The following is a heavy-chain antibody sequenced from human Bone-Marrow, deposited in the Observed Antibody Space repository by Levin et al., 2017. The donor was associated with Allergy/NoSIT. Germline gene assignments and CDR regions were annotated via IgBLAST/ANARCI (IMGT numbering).Heavy chain of an antibody. J-gene: IGHJ4*02. Sequence: PGGSLRLSCAASGFTFSSYGMHWVRQAPGKGLEWVAVIWYDGSNKYYADSVKGRFTISRDNSKNTLYLQMNSLRAEDTAVYYCARGQVGYSYGEGGDYWGQGTLVTVSS. CDR1: GFTFSSYG. D-gene: IGHD5-18*01. V-gene: IGHV3-33*01. CDR2: IWYDGSNK. CDR3: ARGQVGYSYGEGGDY.